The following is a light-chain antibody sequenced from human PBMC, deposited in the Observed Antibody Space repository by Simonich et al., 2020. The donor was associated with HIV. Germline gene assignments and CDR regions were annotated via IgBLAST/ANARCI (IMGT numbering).Light chain of an antibody. CDR2: DAS. Sequence: AIQLTQSPSSLSASVGDRVTITCRTSQDIRSALAWYQQKPGKTPRVLIYDASRLESGVPSRFSGSGSGTDFTLTISRLQSEDFATYYCQQYYGYPPTFGPGTKVDI. CDR3: QQYYGYPPT. J-gene: IGKJ3*01. V-gene: IGKV1-13*02. CDR1: QDIRSA.